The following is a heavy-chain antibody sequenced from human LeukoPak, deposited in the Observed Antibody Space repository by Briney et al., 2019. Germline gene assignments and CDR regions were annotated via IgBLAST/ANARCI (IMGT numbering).Heavy chain of an antibody. V-gene: IGHV3-23*01. J-gene: IGHJ4*02. CDR3: ARGPTRANSSDY. CDR1: GFTFSSYA. Sequence: GGSLRLSCAASGFTFSSYAMSWVRQAPGKGLEWVSAISGSGGGTIYYADSVKGRFTISRDNAKNSLHLQMDSLRVEDAAVYYCARGPTRANSSDYWGQGARLTVSS. CDR2: ISGSGGGTI. D-gene: IGHD2/OR15-2a*01.